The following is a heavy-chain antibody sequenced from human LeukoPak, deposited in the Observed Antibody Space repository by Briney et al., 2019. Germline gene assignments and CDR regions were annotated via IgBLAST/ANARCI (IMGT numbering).Heavy chain of an antibody. D-gene: IGHD3-22*01. V-gene: IGHV1-2*02. J-gene: IGHJ4*02. Sequence: GASVKVSCKASGYTFTGYYMHWVRQAPGQGLEWMGWINPSSGGTNYAQKFQGRVTMTRDTSISTAYMELSRLRSDDTAVYYCARGIYDSSGRYYFDYWGQGTLVTVSS. CDR3: ARGIYDSSGRYYFDY. CDR2: INPSSGGT. CDR1: GYTFTGYY.